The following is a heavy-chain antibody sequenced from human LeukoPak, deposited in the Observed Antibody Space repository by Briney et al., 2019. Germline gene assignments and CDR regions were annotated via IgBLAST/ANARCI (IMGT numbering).Heavy chain of an antibody. J-gene: IGHJ4*02. Sequence: SETLSLTCTVSGGSISGSSYYWGWIRQPPGKGLEWIGSIYYSGSTYYNPSLKSRVTISVDTSKNQFSLKLSSVTAADTAVYYCARDRTDYDILTGYRVFDYWGQGTLVTVSS. V-gene: IGHV4-39*01. CDR3: ARDRTDYDILTGYRVFDY. D-gene: IGHD3-9*01. CDR2: IYYSGST. CDR1: GGSISGSSYY.